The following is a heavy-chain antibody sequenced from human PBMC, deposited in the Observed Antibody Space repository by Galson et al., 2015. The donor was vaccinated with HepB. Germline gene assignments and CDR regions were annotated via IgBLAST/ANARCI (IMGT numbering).Heavy chain of an antibody. Sequence: SVKVSCKASGGTFSNYSISWVRQAPGQGLEWMGGIIPIFGTTNYAQKFQVRVTITADESTNTAYMELSSLRSEDTAVYYCARGRGGYSGYPSGDYFDYWGQGTLVIVSS. CDR3: ARGRGGYSGYPSGDYFDY. CDR1: GGTFSNYS. CDR2: IIPIFGTT. J-gene: IGHJ4*02. V-gene: IGHV1-69*13. D-gene: IGHD5-12*01.